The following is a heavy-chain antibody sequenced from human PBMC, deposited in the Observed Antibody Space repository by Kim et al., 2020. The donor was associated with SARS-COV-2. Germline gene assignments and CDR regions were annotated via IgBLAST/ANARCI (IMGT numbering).Heavy chain of an antibody. J-gene: IGHJ4*01. V-gene: IGHV3-23*01. D-gene: IGHD3-10*02. Sequence: GGSLRLSCAASGFTFSSFAMSWVRQAPGKGLEWVSSLTGSGGTTYYADSVKGRFTISRDNSKNTGCVQMNSLRVDDTAVYFCARGSGYIFGPLWNYFD. CDR3: ARGSGYIFGPLWNYFD. CDR1: GFTFSSFA. CDR2: LTGSGGTT.